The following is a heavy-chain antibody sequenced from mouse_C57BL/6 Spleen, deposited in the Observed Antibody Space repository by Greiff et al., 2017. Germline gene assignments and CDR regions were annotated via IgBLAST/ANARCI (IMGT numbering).Heavy chain of an antibody. CDR3: ARDYYGSSYGWFAY. CDR1: GYSITSGYY. V-gene: IGHV3-6*01. Sequence: EVKLVESGPGLVKPSQSLSLTCSVTGYSITSGYYWNWIRQFPGNKLEWMGYISYDGSNNYNPSLKNRISITRDTSKNQFFLKLNSVTTEDTATYYCARDYYGSSYGWFAYWGQGTLVTVSA. CDR2: ISYDGSN. D-gene: IGHD1-1*01. J-gene: IGHJ3*01.